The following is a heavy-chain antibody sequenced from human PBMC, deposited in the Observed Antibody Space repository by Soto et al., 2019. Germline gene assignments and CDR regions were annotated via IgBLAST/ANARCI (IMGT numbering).Heavy chain of an antibody. V-gene: IGHV3-11*06. D-gene: IGHD3-22*01. Sequence: QVQLVESGGGLVKPGGSLRLSCAVSGFTVSDHYMTWIRQAPGKGLEWVSYISGSGTYTNYADSVKGRFIISRDFAQNSLWLQINSLRAEDTAVYYCARSSGWRQVVGYKYGLDVWGQGTAVTVSS. CDR1: GFTVSDHY. CDR2: ISGSGTYT. J-gene: IGHJ6*02. CDR3: ARSSGWRQVVGYKYGLDV.